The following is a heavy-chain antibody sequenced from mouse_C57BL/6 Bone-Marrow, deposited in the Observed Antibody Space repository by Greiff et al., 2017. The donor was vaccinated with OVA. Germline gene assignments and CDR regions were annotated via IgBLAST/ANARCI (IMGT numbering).Heavy chain of an antibody. CDR3: ANKGYYDYDGAWFAY. V-gene: IGHV1-9*01. Sequence: QVQLQQSGAELMKPGASVKLSCKATGYTFTGYWIEWVKQRPGHGLEWIGEILPGSGSTNYNEKFKGKATFTADTSSNTAYMQLSSLTTEDSAIYYCANKGYYDYDGAWFAYWGQGTLVTVSA. CDR2: ILPGSGST. D-gene: IGHD2-4*01. CDR1: GYTFTGYW. J-gene: IGHJ3*01.